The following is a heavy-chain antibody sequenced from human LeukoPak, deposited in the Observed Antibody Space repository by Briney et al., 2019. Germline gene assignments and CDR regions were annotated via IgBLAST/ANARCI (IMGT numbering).Heavy chain of an antibody. CDR2: INPNSGGT. J-gene: IGHJ6*02. D-gene: IGHD7-27*01. Sequence: ASVKVSCKASGYTFTGYYMHWVRQAPGQGLEWMGWINPNSGGTNYAQKFQGWVTMTRDTSISTAYMELSRLRSDDTAVYYCARSWGYYYYGMDVWGQGTTVTVSS. V-gene: IGHV1-2*04. CDR3: ARSWGYYYYGMDV. CDR1: GYTFTGYY.